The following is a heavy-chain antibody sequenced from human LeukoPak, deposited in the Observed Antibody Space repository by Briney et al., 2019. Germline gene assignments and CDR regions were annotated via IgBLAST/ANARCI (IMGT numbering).Heavy chain of an antibody. J-gene: IGHJ5*02. CDR3: ARMESYCGGDCYTTWWFDP. CDR1: GYSENFYG. V-gene: IGHV1-18*01. D-gene: IGHD2-21*02. CDR2: ISAQHGQT. Sequence: GASVKVSCKTSGYSENFYGITWVRQVAGQGLEWMGWISAQHGQTEYAPNSQDRVTMTTDTSTSTAYMELRSLRSDDTAVYYCARMESYCGGDCYTTWWFDPWGQGTLVTVSS.